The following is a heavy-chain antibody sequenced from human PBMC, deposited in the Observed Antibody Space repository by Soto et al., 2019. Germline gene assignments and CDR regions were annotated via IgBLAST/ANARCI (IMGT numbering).Heavy chain of an antibody. D-gene: IGHD3-3*01. CDR3: AKTITTIGVSSTGRGALLDN. J-gene: IGHJ4*02. Sequence: QVQLVESGGGVVQPGRSLRLFCAASGFTFSVFGMHWVRQAPGKGLEWVAVISNDGNSEHYADSVKGRFTISRDNSKNTFYLQMNSLSVEDTAVYYCAKTITTIGVSSTGRGALLDNWGQGILVSVSS. CDR1: GFTFSVFG. CDR2: ISNDGNSE. V-gene: IGHV3-30*18.